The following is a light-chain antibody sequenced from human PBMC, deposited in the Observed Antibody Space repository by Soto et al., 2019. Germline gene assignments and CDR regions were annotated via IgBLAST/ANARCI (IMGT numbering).Light chain of an antibody. Sequence: IHMTHSPATLSASVGYRVTITCRSSQSISSWLAWYQQEPGKAPKLLIYKASSLESGVPSRFSGSGSGTEFTLTISSLQPDDFATYYCQQYNSYSPWTFGQGTKVDIK. CDR2: KAS. J-gene: IGKJ1*01. V-gene: IGKV1-5*03. CDR1: QSISSW. CDR3: QQYNSYSPWT.